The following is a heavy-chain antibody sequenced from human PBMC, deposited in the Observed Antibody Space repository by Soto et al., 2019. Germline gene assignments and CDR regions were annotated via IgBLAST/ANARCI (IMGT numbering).Heavy chain of an antibody. CDR3: ATPDFRGTTGTT. CDR2: ISAGSDRT. D-gene: IGHD1-1*01. CDR1: CFTFSTFS. V-gene: IGHV3-23*01. J-gene: IGHJ4*02. Sequence: XVSLRLSCAASCFTFSTFSMGCVGQAPGRGLEWLSLISAGSDRTYYANSVKGRFTVSRDNSKNTLYLQMNSLRVEDTPVYYCATPDFRGTTGTTWGQGTLVTVSS.